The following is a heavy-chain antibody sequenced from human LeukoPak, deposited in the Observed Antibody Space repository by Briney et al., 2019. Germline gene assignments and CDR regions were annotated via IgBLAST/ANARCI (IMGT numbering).Heavy chain of an antibody. CDR2: IYSGGST. V-gene: IGHV3-53*01. J-gene: IGHJ4*02. Sequence: GGSLRLSCAASGFTVSSNYMSWVRQAPGKGLEWVSVIYSGGSTYYADSVKGRFTISRDNSKNTLYLQMNSLRAEDTAVYYCAGDRAQEDGPYYFDYWGQGTLVTVSS. D-gene: IGHD5-24*01. CDR1: GFTVSSNY. CDR3: AGDRAQEDGPYYFDY.